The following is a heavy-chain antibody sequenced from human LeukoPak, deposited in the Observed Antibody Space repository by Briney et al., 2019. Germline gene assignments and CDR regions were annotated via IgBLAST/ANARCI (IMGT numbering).Heavy chain of an antibody. V-gene: IGHV6-1*01. D-gene: IGHD1-1*01. CDR1: GDSLSSSGVA. Sequence: SQTLSLTCVISGDSLSSSGVAWNWIRQSPLRGLEWLGRTYYRSKWSNDYAVSVKSRITVNPDTSKNQFSLHLNSVTPDDTAVYYCARDLLVTTGYALGYWGQGNLVTVSS. CDR3: ARDLLVTTGYALGY. J-gene: IGHJ4*02. CDR2: TYYRSKWSN.